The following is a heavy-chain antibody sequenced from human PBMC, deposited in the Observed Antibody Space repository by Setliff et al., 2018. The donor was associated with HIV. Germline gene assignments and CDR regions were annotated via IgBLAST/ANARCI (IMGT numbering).Heavy chain of an antibody. D-gene: IGHD1-26*01. CDR3: ARGIDGSYLKFFDN. J-gene: IGHJ4*02. CDR2: IIPIFGTA. V-gene: IGHV1-69*13. Sequence: ASVKVSCKASGGTFSGYALTWVRQAPGRGLEWMGGIIPIFGTANYAQKFQGRLTITADASTRTAYMELSSLRSEDTAVYYCARGIDGSYLKFFDNWGQGTLVTVSS. CDR1: GGTFSGYA.